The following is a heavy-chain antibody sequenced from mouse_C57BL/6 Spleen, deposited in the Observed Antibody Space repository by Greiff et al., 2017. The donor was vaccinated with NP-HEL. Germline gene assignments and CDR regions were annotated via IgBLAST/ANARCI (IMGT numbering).Heavy chain of an antibody. CDR1: GFSLTSYG. Sequence: QVQLQQSGPGLVQPSQCLSITCTVSGFSLTSYGVHWVRQSPGQGLEWLGVIWRGGGTAYNAAFISRLSISKDNSKSQVFFKMNSLQADDTAIYYCARNSDYVDFDYWGQGTTLTVSS. D-gene: IGHD2-4*01. V-gene: IGHV2-2*01. CDR2: IWRGGGT. CDR3: ARNSDYVDFDY. J-gene: IGHJ2*01.